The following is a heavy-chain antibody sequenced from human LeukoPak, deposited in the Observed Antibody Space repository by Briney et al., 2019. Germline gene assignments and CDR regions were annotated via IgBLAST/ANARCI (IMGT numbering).Heavy chain of an antibody. CDR2: IYYSGSA. Sequence: SETLSLTCTVSAASMKTYYGTWIRQSPGRGLEWLGYIYYSGSANYNPSLRNRVTISVDTSKSQFSLNLTSVTAADTAIYYCAREGVEMTTAYYFDFWGQGILVTVSS. CDR3: AREGVEMTTAYYFDF. D-gene: IGHD2-21*01. V-gene: IGHV4-59*01. J-gene: IGHJ4*02. CDR1: AASMKTYY.